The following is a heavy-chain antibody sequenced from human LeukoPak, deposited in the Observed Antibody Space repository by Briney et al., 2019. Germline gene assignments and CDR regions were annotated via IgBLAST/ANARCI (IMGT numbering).Heavy chain of an antibody. CDR1: GGTLSNHA. D-gene: IGHD4-11*01. CDR3: ARDSWVLGSTVGFDP. V-gene: IGHV1-69*05. Sequence: SVKVSCKASGGTLSNHAVSWVRQAPGQGLEWMGRIIPVSGTTNYAQKFQGRVTITTDESTSTVYMDLSSLRSEDTAVYFCARDSWVLGSTVGFDPWGQGTLVTVSS. CDR2: IIPVSGTT. J-gene: IGHJ5*02.